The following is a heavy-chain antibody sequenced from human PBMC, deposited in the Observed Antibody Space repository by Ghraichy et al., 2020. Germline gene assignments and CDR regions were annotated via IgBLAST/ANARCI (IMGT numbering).Heavy chain of an antibody. J-gene: IGHJ4*02. D-gene: IGHD4-11*01. CDR2: INAGNGNT. V-gene: IGHV1-3*01. CDR1: GYTFTSYA. CDR3: ARERPITVTTGRSLGFDY. Sequence: ASVKVSCKASGYTFTSYAMHWVRQAPGQRLEWMGWINAGNGNTKYSQKFQGRVTITRDTSASTAYMELSSLRSEDTAVYYCARERPITVTTGRSLGFDYWGQGTLVTVSS.